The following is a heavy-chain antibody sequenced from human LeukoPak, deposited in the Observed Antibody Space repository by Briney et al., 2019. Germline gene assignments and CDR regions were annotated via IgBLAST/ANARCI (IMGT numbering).Heavy chain of an antibody. CDR1: GFTFSYYT. CDR3: ARDFLGESGAGGY. V-gene: IGHV3-21*06. D-gene: IGHD3-10*01. J-gene: IGHJ4*02. Sequence: GGSLRLSCTASGFTFSYYTMSWVRQSPGKGLEWISSISPSGNSKYHADSVKGRFTISRDNARNSLYLEMDSLRADDTALYYCARDFLGESGAGGYWGQGTLVTVSP. CDR2: ISPSGNSK.